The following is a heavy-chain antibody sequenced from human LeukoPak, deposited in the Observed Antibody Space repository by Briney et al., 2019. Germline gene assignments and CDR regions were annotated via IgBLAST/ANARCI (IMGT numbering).Heavy chain of an antibody. CDR1: GGSISGSTYY. D-gene: IGHD6-13*01. Sequence: SETLSLTCTVSGGSISGSTYYWAWIRQPAGKGLEWIGRIYTSGSTNYNPSLKSRVTISVDTSKNQFSLKLSSVTAADTAVYYCARDASYSSSWTRRGYFDYWGQGTLVTVSS. J-gene: IGHJ4*02. V-gene: IGHV4-61*02. CDR2: IYTSGST. CDR3: ARDASYSSSWTRRGYFDY.